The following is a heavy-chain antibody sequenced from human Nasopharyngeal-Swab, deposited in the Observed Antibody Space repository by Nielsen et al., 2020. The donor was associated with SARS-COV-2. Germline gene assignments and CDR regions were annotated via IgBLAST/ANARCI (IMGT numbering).Heavy chain of an antibody. CDR3: AKGRVPVADV. CDR2: INHSGST. J-gene: IGHJ4*02. CDR1: GGSFSGYY. Sequence: SETLSLTCAVYGGSFSGYYWSWIRQPPGKGLEWIGEINHSGSTNYNPSLKSRVTISVDTSKNQFSLKLSSVTAEDTAVYYCAKGRVPVADVWGQGTLVTVSS. D-gene: IGHD6-19*01. V-gene: IGHV4-34*01.